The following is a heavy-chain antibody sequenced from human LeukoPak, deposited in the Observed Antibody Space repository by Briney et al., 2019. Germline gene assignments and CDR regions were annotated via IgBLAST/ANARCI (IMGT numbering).Heavy chain of an antibody. CDR2: INPNSGGT. D-gene: IGHD3-22*01. CDR1: GCTFTGYY. CDR3: AVTYYYDSSGYYYGLAFDY. V-gene: IGHV1-2*06. Sequence: ASVKVSCKASGCTFTGYYMHWVRQAPGQGLEWMGRINPNSGGTNYAQKFQGRVTMTRDTSISTAYMELSRLGSDDTAVYYCAVTYYYDSSGYYYGLAFDYWGQGTLVTVSS. J-gene: IGHJ4*02.